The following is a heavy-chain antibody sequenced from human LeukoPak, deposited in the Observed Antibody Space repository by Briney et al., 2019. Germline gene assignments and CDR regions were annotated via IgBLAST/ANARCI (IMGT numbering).Heavy chain of an antibody. CDR2: IYYRGST. Sequence: SETLSLTCTVSGGSIGSYYWSWIRQPPGKGLEWIGYIYYRGSTNYNPSFKSRVTISVDTSKNQFSLKLSSVTAADTAVYYCARDRSSSGWEPFDPWGQGILVTVSS. V-gene: IGHV4-59*01. CDR1: GGSIGSYY. D-gene: IGHD3-22*01. J-gene: IGHJ5*02. CDR3: ARDRSSSGWEPFDP.